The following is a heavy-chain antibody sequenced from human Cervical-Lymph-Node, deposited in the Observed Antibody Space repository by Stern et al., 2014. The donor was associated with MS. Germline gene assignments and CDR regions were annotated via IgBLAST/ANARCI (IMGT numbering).Heavy chain of an antibody. Sequence: QVNLRESGPKLVKPTQTLKLTCTFSGFSFSTDGVGVVWNRQPPGKALEWLALIYWDDDKRYSPSLRSRLTITKDTSKNQVVLTVTYMDPVDTATYYCALTVRGRFVPWGQGTLVTVSS. J-gene: IGHJ5*02. D-gene: IGHD3-16*01. V-gene: IGHV2-5*02. CDR2: IYWDDDK. CDR1: GFSFSTDGVG. CDR3: ALTVRGRFVP.